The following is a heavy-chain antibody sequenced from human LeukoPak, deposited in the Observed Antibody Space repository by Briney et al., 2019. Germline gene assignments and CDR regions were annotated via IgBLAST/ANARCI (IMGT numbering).Heavy chain of an antibody. CDR1: GFTFSDYY. CDR2: ISSSGSTL. J-gene: IGHJ4*02. V-gene: IGHV3-11*01. CDR3: ARRRYNWNAIDY. D-gene: IGHD1-20*01. Sequence: GGSLRLSCAASGFTFSDYYMSWIRQAPGKGLEWVSYISSSGSTLYYADSVKGRITISRDNAKNSLHLQMNSLRAEDTAVYYCARRRYNWNAIDYWGQGTLVTVSS.